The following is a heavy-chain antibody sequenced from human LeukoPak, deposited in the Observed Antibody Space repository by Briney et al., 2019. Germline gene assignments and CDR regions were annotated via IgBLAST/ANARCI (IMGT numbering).Heavy chain of an antibody. CDR2: ISSSSSYI. J-gene: IGHJ4*02. D-gene: IGHD7-27*01. CDR3: AKDGGLWVSAHWGDS. Sequence: GGSLRLSCAASGFTFSSYSMNWVRQAPGKGLEWVSSISSSSSYIYYADSVKGRFTISRDNAKNSLYLQMNSLGAEDTAVYYCAKDGGLWVSAHWGDSWGRGTLVTVSS. CDR1: GFTFSSYS. V-gene: IGHV3-21*04.